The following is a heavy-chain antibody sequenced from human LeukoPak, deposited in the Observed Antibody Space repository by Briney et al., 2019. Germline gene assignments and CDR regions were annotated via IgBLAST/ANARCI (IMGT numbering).Heavy chain of an antibody. D-gene: IGHD3-22*01. CDR2: IESISDGGTT. CDR3: ARAPTYYYDSSGYSYYFDY. V-gene: IGHV3-15*04. Sequence: GGSLRLSRAVSEFTFSNARMSWVRQAPGKGLEWLGRIESISDGGTTDYADSVKGRFTISRDNSKNTLYLQMNSLRAEDTAVYYCARAPTYYYDSSGYSYYFDYWGQGTLVTVSS. CDR1: EFTFSNAR. J-gene: IGHJ4*02.